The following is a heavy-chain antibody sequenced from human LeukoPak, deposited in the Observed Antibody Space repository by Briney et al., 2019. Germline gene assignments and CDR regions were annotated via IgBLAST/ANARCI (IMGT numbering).Heavy chain of an antibody. CDR2: INWNGGST. V-gene: IGHV3-20*04. CDR3: ARHQWLANYFDY. CDR1: GFTFDDYG. Sequence: PGGSLRLSCAASGFTFDDYGMSWVRQAPGKGLEWVSGINWNGGSTGYADSVKGRFTISRDNAKNTLYLQMNSLRAEDTAVYYCARHQWLANYFDYWGQGTLVTVSS. J-gene: IGHJ4*02. D-gene: IGHD6-19*01.